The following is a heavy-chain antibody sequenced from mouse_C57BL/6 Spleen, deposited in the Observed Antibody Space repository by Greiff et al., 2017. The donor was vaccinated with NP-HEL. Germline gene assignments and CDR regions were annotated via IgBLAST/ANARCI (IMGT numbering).Heavy chain of an antibody. CDR3: ARPYYGSSKGFAY. D-gene: IGHD1-1*01. CDR2: IDPSDSYT. V-gene: IGHV1-59*01. J-gene: IGHJ3*01. Sequence: QVQLQQPGAELVRPGTSVKLSCKASGYTFTSYWMHWVKQRPGQGLEWIGVIDPSDSYTNYNQKFKGKATLTVDTSSSTAYMQLSSLTSEDSAVYYCARPYYGSSKGFAYWGKGTLVTVAA. CDR1: GYTFTSYW.